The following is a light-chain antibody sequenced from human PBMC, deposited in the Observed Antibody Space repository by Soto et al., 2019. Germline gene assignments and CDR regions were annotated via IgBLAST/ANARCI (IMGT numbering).Light chain of an antibody. CDR2: GTS. CDR1: QSVSRSD. CDR3: RQYGNSPT. V-gene: IGKV3-20*01. Sequence: EMVLTQSPGTFSLSPGERATLSCRASQSVSRSDVAWYQHKPGQSPRLLIYGTSSRATGIPDRFSGSGSGTGFTLTISRLETEDSAVYYCRQYGNSPTFGGGTKVDIK. J-gene: IGKJ4*01.